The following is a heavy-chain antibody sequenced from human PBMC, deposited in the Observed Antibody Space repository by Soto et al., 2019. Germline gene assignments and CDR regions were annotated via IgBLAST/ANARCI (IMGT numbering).Heavy chain of an antibody. Sequence: EVQLLESGGGLVQPGGSLRLSCAASGFTFSSYAMSWVRQAPGKGLEWASAISGSGGSTYYADSVKGRFTISRDNSKNTLYLQMNSLRAEDTAVYYCAKTRTGSLIAVAGIELRHGYDYWGQGTLVTVSS. CDR1: GFTFSSYA. J-gene: IGHJ4*02. D-gene: IGHD6-19*01. V-gene: IGHV3-23*01. CDR3: AKTRTGSLIAVAGIELRHGYDY. CDR2: ISGSGGST.